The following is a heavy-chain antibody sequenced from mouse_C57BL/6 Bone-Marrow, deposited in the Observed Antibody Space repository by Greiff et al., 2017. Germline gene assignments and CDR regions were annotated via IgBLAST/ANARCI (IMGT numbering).Heavy chain of an antibody. J-gene: IGHJ4*01. CDR3: ARHYPTVVPGDY. CDR2: ISSGGSYT. Sequence: EVNLVESGGDLGKPGGSLKLSCAASGFTFSSYGMSWVRQTPDKRLEWVATISSGGSYTYYPDSVKGRFTISRDNAKNTLYLQMSSLKSEDTAMYYCARHYPTVVPGDYWGQGTSVTVSS. V-gene: IGHV5-6*01. D-gene: IGHD1-1*01. CDR1: GFTFSSYG.